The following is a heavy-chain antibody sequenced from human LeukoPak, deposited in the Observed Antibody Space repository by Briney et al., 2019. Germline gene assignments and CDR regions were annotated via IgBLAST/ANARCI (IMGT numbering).Heavy chain of an antibody. V-gene: IGHV3-30-3*01. Sequence: PGGSLRLSCGASGFTFSRYAMNWVRQAPGQGLGWVAIISYGGNNQYYAESVKGRFTISRDNTKNTVYLQMNSLRPEDTAVYYCARAPDSSGYYYYFDYWGQGALVTVSS. CDR2: ISYGGNNQ. CDR3: ARAPDSSGYYYYFDY. J-gene: IGHJ4*02. D-gene: IGHD3-22*01. CDR1: GFTFSRYA.